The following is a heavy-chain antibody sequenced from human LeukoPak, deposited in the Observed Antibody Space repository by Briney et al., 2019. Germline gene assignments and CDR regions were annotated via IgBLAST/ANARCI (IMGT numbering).Heavy chain of an antibody. CDR3: ARAVLYCGGDCYSADYDY. Sequence: ASVKVSCKASGYTFTSYGISWVRQAPGQGLEWMGWISAYNGNTNYAQKLQGRVTMTTDTSTSTACMELRSLRSDDTAVYYCARAVLYCGGDCYSADYDYWGQGTLVTVSS. D-gene: IGHD2-21*02. CDR1: GYTFTSYG. V-gene: IGHV1-18*01. J-gene: IGHJ4*01. CDR2: ISAYNGNT.